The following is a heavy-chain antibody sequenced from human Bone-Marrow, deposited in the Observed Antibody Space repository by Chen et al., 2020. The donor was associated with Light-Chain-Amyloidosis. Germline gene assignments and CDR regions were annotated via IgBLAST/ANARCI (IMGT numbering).Heavy chain of an antibody. V-gene: IGHV4-59*08. CDR1: GGSMSSYY. CDR2: IYYSGTT. J-gene: IGHJ4*02. D-gene: IGHD2-15*01. Sequence: QVRLQESGPGLVKPSQTLSLTCTVSGGSMSSYYWSWIRQPPGKGLEWIGYIYYSGTTYYNPSLYSRVTMSVDTSRNWFSLMLGSVTAADTAVYYCASLPYCTSGTCQGVGNWGQGTLVTVSS. CDR3: ASLPYCTSGTCQGVGN.